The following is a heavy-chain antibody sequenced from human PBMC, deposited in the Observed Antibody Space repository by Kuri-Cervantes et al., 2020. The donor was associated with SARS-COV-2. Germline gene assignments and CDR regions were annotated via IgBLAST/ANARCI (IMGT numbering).Heavy chain of an antibody. Sequence: SETLSLTCTVSGGSISSGGYYWSWVRQHPGRGPEWIGYVYYNGNTFYSPSLKSRVTMSIDTSRNQFSLRLSSVTAADTAVYYCARGRRYSLPGGLDYWGQGTLVTVSS. J-gene: IGHJ4*02. V-gene: IGHV4-31*03. CDR1: GGSISSGGYY. D-gene: IGHD3-9*01. CDR3: ARGRRYSLPGGLDY. CDR2: VYYNGNT.